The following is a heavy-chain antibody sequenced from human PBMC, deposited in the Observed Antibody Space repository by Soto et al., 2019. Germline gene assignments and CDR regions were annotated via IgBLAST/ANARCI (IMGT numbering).Heavy chain of an antibody. CDR1: GGSISSYY. Sequence: SETLSLTCTVSGGSISSYYWSWIRQPPGKGLEWIGYIYYSGSTNYNPSLKSRVTISVDTSKNQFSLKLSSVTAADTAVYYCARAPPYCSSTSCRPPYFDYWGQGALVTVSS. CDR3: ARAPPYCSSTSCRPPYFDY. D-gene: IGHD2-2*01. CDR2: IYYSGST. V-gene: IGHV4-59*01. J-gene: IGHJ4*02.